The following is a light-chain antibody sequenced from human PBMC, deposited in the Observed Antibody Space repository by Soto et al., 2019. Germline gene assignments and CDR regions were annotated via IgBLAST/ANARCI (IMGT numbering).Light chain of an antibody. CDR1: SSDVGGYNY. CDR3: NSYTSSSTLHVL. CDR2: EVT. Sequence: QSALTQPASVSGSPGQSITISCTGTSSDVGGYNYVSWYQQHPGKAPKLIIYEVTSRPSGVSDRFSGSKSGNTASLTISGPQAEDEADYYCNSYTSSSTLHVLFGGGTKLTVL. J-gene: IGLJ2*01. V-gene: IGLV2-14*01.